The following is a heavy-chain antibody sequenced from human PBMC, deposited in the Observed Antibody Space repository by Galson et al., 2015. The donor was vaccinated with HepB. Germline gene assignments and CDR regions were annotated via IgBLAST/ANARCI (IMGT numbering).Heavy chain of an antibody. J-gene: IGHJ4*02. CDR3: AVQGSGIVGATLRR. D-gene: IGHD1-26*01. CDR2: ISAYNGNT. V-gene: IGHV1-18*01. Sequence: SVKVSCKASGYTFTSYGISWVRQAPGQGLEWMGWISAYNGNTNYAQKLQGRVTMTTDTSTSTAYMELRSLRSDDTAVYYCAVQGSGIVGATLRRWGQGTLVTVSS. CDR1: GYTFTSYG.